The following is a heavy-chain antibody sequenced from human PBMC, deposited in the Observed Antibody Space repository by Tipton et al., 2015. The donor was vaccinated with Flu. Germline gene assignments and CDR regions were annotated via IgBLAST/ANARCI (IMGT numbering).Heavy chain of an antibody. CDR1: GGSISSGGYY. CDR2: IYYSGST. Sequence: TLSLTCTVSGGSISSGGYYWSWIRQHPGKGLEWIGYIYYSGSTYYNPSLKSRVTISVDTSKNQFSLKLSSVTAADTAVYYCARALGGSVAWNYGIFDYWGQGTLVTVSS. D-gene: IGHD1-7*01. J-gene: IGHJ4*02. CDR3: ARALGGSVAWNYGIFDY. V-gene: IGHV4-31*03.